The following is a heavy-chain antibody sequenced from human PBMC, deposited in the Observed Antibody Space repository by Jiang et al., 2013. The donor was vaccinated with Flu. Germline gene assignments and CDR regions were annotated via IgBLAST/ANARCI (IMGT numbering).Heavy chain of an antibody. D-gene: IGHD2-2*01. CDR2: IYHSGST. J-gene: IGHJ4*02. V-gene: IGHV4-38-2*02. Sequence: LLKPSETLSLTCAVSGYSISSGYYWGWIRQPPGKGLEWIGSIYHSGSTYYNPSLKSRVTISVDTSKNQFSLKLSSVTAADTAVYYCAREPRYCSSTTKGCYFDYWGQGTLVTVSS. CDR1: GYSISSGYY. CDR3: AREPRYCSSTTKGCYFDY.